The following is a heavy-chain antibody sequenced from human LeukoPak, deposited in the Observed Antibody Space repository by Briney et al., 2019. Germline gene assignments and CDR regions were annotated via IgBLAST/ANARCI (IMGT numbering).Heavy chain of an antibody. CDR3: ARGGLSSSAALDH. J-gene: IGHJ4*02. D-gene: IGHD6-6*01. CDR1: GFTFTIYG. Sequence: ASVKVSCKASGFTFTIYGFSWVRQAPGQGLEWMGWISAYNGNTNYAQKLQGRVTMTTDTSTSTAYMELRSLTSDDTALYYCARGGLSSSAALDHWGQGTLVTDSS. CDR2: ISAYNGNT. V-gene: IGHV1-18*01.